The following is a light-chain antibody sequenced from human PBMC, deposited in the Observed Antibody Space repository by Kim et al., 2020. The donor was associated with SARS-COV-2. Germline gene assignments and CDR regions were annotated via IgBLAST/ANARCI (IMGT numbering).Light chain of an antibody. Sequence: PGQSVTIYCTGTSSDIGGNNYVSWYQQHPGKAPKLIIYEVNKRPSGVPDRLSGSKSGNTASLTVSGLQAEDEADYYCTSYAGYNWVFGGGTQLTVL. CDR3: TSYAGYNWV. CDR2: EVN. J-gene: IGLJ3*02. V-gene: IGLV2-8*01. CDR1: SSDIGGNNY.